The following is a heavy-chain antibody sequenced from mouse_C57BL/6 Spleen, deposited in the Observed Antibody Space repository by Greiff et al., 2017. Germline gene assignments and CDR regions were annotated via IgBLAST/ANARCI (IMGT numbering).Heavy chain of an antibody. D-gene: IGHD1-1*01. Sequence: VQGVESGAELARPGASVKMTCKASGYTFTSYTMHWVKHRPGQGLEWIGYINPSSGYTKYNQKFKDKATLTADKSSSTAYMQLSSLTSEDSAVYYCARSYYYGSSYEGFAYWGQGTLVTVSA. CDR3: ARSYYYGSSYEGFAY. J-gene: IGHJ3*01. CDR2: INPSSGYT. CDR1: GYTFTSYT. V-gene: IGHV1-4*01.